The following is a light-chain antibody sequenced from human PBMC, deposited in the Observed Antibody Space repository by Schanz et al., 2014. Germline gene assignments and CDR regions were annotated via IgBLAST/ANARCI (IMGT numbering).Light chain of an antibody. Sequence: QSALTQPASVSGSPGQSITISCTGTSSDVGGYNYVSWYQQHPGKAPKLMIYDVNKRPSGVPDRFSGSKSGNTASLTLSGLQAEDEADYYCCSYAGLSSWVFGGGTKLPVL. V-gene: IGLV2-23*02. CDR2: DVN. J-gene: IGLJ3*02. CDR1: SSDVGGYNY. CDR3: CSYAGLSSWV.